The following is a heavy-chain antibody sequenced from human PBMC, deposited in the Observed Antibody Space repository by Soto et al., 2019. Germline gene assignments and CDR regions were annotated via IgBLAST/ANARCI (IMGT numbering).Heavy chain of an antibody. CDR3: ARRSTMVRGVTNDAFDI. V-gene: IGHV5-51*01. Sequence: GESLKISCKGSGYSFTSYWIGWVRQMPGKGLEWMGIIYPGDSDTRYSPSFQGQVTISADKSISTAYLQWSSLKASDTAMYYCARRSTMVRGVTNDAFDIWGQGTMVTVSS. D-gene: IGHD3-10*01. CDR2: IYPGDSDT. J-gene: IGHJ3*02. CDR1: GYSFTSYW.